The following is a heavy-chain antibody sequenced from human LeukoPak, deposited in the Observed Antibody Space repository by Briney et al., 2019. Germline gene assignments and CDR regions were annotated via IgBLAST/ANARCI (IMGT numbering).Heavy chain of an antibody. CDR3: AKNAITIVTYMNHQFDY. V-gene: IGHV3-23*01. CDR2: ISGNGVTT. J-gene: IGHJ4*02. Sequence: GGSLRLSCAASGFTFSSYAMSWVRQAPGKGLEWVSAISGNGVTTFYADSVKGRFTISRDNSKNILYLQINSLRAEDTAIYYCAKNAITIVTYMNHQFDYWGQGTLVTVSS. D-gene: IGHD1-26*01. CDR1: GFTFSSYA.